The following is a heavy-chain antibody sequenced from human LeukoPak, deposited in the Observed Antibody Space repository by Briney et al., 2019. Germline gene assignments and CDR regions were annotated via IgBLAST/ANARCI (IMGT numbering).Heavy chain of an antibody. V-gene: IGHV3-23*01. CDR2: ISGSGGSA. Sequence: GGSLRLSCAASGFTFSNYAMNWVRQAPGKGLECVSGISGSGGSAYYADSVKGRFSISRDGSKNTLYLQMNSLRAEDTAVYYCAKSTAVADRRDAFDIWGQGTMVTVSS. J-gene: IGHJ3*02. D-gene: IGHD6-19*01. CDR1: GFTFSNYA. CDR3: AKSTAVADRRDAFDI.